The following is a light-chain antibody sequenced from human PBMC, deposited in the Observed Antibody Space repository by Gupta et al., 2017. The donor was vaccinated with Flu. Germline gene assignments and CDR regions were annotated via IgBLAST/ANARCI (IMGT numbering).Light chain of an antibody. CDR3: CSYTTADTPV. CDR1: NSDVGNYNV. J-gene: IGLJ1*01. Sequence: QSALTQPASVSGPPGPSTTIPCTGTNSDVGNYNVASWYQHHPGKAPKLIIYEATKRAAGIADRFSGSTSGITASLTISGLQAEDEADYYCCSYTTADTPVFGTGTKVTVL. CDR2: EAT. V-gene: IGLV2-23*01.